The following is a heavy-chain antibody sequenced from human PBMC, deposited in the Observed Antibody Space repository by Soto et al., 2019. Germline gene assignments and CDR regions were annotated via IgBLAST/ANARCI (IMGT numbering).Heavy chain of an antibody. V-gene: IGHV4-34*01. CDR1: GGSFSGYY. J-gene: IGHJ5*02. CDR2: INHSGST. CDR3: ARGRSTTIFGVVLRNWFDP. D-gene: IGHD3-3*01. Sequence: SETLSLTCAVYGGSFSGYYWSWIRQPPGKGLEWIGEINHSGSTNYNPSLKSRVTISVDTSKNQFSLKLSSVTAADTAVYYCARGRSTTIFGVVLRNWFDPWGQGTLVTVSS.